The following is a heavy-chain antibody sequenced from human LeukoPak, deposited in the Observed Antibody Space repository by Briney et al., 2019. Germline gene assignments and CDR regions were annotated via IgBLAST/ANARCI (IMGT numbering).Heavy chain of an antibody. D-gene: IGHD3-9*01. CDR1: GASISTGSDY. Sequence: PSETLSLTCSVSGASISTGSDYWTWIRQPAGQGLEGIVHIYSTGSDNYNPSLKSRVSISIDASKNQFSLKLHSVTAADTAVYYCARGGNYDVLTGYHFYFDNWGQGTLVTVSS. CDR3: ARGGNYDVLTGYHFYFDN. J-gene: IGHJ4*02. CDR2: IYSTGSD. V-gene: IGHV4-61*09.